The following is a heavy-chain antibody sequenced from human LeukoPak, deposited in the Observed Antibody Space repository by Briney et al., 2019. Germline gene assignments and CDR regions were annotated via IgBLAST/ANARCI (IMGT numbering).Heavy chain of an antibody. V-gene: IGHV3-30*04. J-gene: IGHJ6*04. CDR3: ARGTVTTFNYYGMGV. CDR2: ISYDGSNK. D-gene: IGHD4-17*01. Sequence: GGSLRLSCAGSGFTFSSYAMHWVRQAPGKGLEWVAVISYDGSNKYYADSVKGRFTISRDNSKNTLYLQMNSLRAEDTAVYYCARGTVTTFNYYGMGVWGKGTTVTVSS. CDR1: GFTFSSYA.